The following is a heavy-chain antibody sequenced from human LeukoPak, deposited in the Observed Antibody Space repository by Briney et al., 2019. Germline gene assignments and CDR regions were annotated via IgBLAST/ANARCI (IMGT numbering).Heavy chain of an antibody. CDR1: RLTFKNYA. D-gene: IGHD2-8*01. CDR2: ITGNGGAT. CDR3: AKDPNGDYIGAFGA. J-gene: IGHJ3*01. Sequence: GGSLRLSCVASRLTFKNYAMTWVRQAPGKGLQWVSSITGNGGATYYADSVKGRFTMSRDNSRNTLYLQMDSLRAEDTAVYYCAKDPNGDYIGAFGAWGQGTMVTVSS. V-gene: IGHV3-23*01.